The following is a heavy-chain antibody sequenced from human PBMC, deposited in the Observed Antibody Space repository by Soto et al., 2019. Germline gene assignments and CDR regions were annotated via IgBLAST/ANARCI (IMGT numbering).Heavy chain of an antibody. V-gene: IGHV1-69*13. CDR1: GGTFSSYA. Sequence: SVKVSCKASGGTFSSYAISWVRQAPGQRLEWMGGIIPIFGTANYAQKFQGRVTITADESTSTAYMELSSLRSEDTAVYYCARDIQQLGDFDYWGQGTLDSGS. CDR2: IIPIFGTA. D-gene: IGHD6-13*01. CDR3: ARDIQQLGDFDY. J-gene: IGHJ4*02.